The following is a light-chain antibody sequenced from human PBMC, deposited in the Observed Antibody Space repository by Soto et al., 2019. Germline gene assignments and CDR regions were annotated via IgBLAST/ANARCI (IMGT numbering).Light chain of an antibody. CDR2: DDS. J-gene: IGLJ2*01. CDR1: VIGSIS. Sequence: SYELTQPPSVSVAPGQTASITCGGNVIGSISVHWYQQKPGQAPVLVVFDDSDRPSGIPERFSGSNSRNTATLTISRVEAGDEADYYCQVWDSSSDHVIFGGGTQLTV. V-gene: IGLV3-21*02. CDR3: QVWDSSSDHVI.